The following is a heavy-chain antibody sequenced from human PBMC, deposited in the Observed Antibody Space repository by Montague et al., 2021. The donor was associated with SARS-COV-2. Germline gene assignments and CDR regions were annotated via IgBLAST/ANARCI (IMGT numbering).Heavy chain of an antibody. CDR1: GFPFSVYW. Sequence: SLRLSCAASGFPFSVYWMSWVRQASGKGLEWVANLNPDGSEKYYVDSVKGRFTISRDNAENSLFLQMNSLRAEDTAVYYCARDLGSYVDYWGQGNMVTVSS. CDR2: LNPDGSEK. CDR3: ARDLGSYVDY. V-gene: IGHV3-7*01. J-gene: IGHJ4*02. D-gene: IGHD1-26*01.